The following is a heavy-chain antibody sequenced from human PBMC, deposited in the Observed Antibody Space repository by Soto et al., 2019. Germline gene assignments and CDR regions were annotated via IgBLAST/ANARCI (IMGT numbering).Heavy chain of an antibody. D-gene: IGHD6-13*01. J-gene: IGHJ4*02. CDR1: GFTFSSYS. Sequence: GGSLRLSCAASGFTFSSYSMNWVRQAPGKGLEWVSYISSSSSTIYYADSVKGRFTISRDNAKNSLYLQMNSLRDEDTAVYYCARDQSGYSSSCTLGLLFAVSVDYWGQGTLVTVSS. V-gene: IGHV3-48*02. CDR3: ARDQSGYSSSCTLGLLFAVSVDY. CDR2: ISSSSSTI.